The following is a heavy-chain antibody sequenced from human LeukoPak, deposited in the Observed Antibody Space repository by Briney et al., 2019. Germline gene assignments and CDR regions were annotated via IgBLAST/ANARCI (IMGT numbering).Heavy chain of an antibody. Sequence: SVKVSCKASGGTFSSYTISWVRQAPGQGLEWMGRIIPILGIANYAQKFQGRVTITADKSTSTAYMELSSLRSEDTAVYYCARDPVGHYNWFDPWGQGTLVTVSS. V-gene: IGHV1-69*04. CDR3: ARDPVGHYNWFDP. CDR1: GGTFSSYT. J-gene: IGHJ5*02. D-gene: IGHD3/OR15-3a*01. CDR2: IIPILGIA.